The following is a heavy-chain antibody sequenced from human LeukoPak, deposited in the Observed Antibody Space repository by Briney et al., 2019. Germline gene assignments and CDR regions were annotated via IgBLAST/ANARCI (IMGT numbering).Heavy chain of an antibody. V-gene: IGHV1-69*05. CDR2: IIPIFGTA. CDR1: GGTFSSYA. J-gene: IGHJ4*02. D-gene: IGHD5-24*01. Sequence: GASVKVSCKASGGTFSSYAISWVRQAPGQGLEWMGRIIPIFGTANYAQKFQGRVTITRNTSRNTAYMELSSLRSEDTAVYYCARVDGSVDYWGQGTLVTVSS. CDR3: ARVDGSVDY.